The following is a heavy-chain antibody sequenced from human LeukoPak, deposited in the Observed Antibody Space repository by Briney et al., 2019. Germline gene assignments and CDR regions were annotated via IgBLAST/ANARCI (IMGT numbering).Heavy chain of an antibody. CDR2: INPNSGGT. V-gene: IGHV1-2*02. CDR3: ARDSGWYERGPFDY. CDR1: GYTFTRYY. D-gene: IGHD6-19*01. Sequence: ASVKVSCKAYGYTFTRYYLRWVRQAPGQGLEWMGWINPNSGGTNYAQKFQGRVTMTRDTSISTAYMELSRLRSDDTAVYYCARDSGWYERGPFDYWGQGTLVTVSS. J-gene: IGHJ4*02.